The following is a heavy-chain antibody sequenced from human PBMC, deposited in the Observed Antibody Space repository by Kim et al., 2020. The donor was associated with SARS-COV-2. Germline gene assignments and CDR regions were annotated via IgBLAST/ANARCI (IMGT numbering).Heavy chain of an antibody. Sequence: SETLSLTCTVSGGSTSNYYWSWIRQPAGKRLEWIGRIYKNGDTNYNPSLKSRITMSADPAKRQLSLKLSSVTAADTAVYYCAREFRGGSSCNWFDPWGQG. CDR3: AREFRGGSSCNWFDP. J-gene: IGHJ5*02. D-gene: IGHD2-15*01. CDR2: IYKNGDT. V-gene: IGHV4-4*07. CDR1: GGSTSNYY.